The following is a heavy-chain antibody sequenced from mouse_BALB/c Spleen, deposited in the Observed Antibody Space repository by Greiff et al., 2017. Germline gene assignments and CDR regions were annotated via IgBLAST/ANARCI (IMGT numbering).Heavy chain of an antibody. D-gene: IGHD1-1*01. V-gene: IGHV8-12*01. CDR3: ARRGYYGSSWYFDV. J-gene: IGHJ1*01. CDR2: IYCDDDK. CDR1: GFSLSTSGMG. Sequence: QVTLKVSGPGILQPSQTLSLTCSFSGFSLSTSGMGVSWIRQPSGKGLEWLAHIYCDDDKRYNPSLKCRLTISKDTSRNQVFLKITSVDTADTATYYCARRGYYGSSWYFDVWGAGTTVTVST.